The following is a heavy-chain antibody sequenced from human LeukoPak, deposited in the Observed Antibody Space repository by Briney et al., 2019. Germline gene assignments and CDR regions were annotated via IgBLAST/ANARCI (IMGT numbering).Heavy chain of an antibody. CDR2: IWYDGSNK. CDR3: ARDYSSSSFDY. J-gene: IGHJ4*02. CDR1: GFTFSSYG. D-gene: IGHD6-6*01. Sequence: PGGSLRLSCAASGFTFSSYGMHWVRQAPGKGLEWVAVIWYDGSNKYHADSVKGRFTISRDNSKNTLYLQMNSLRAEDTAVYYCARDYSSSSFDYGGQGTLVTVSS. V-gene: IGHV3-33*01.